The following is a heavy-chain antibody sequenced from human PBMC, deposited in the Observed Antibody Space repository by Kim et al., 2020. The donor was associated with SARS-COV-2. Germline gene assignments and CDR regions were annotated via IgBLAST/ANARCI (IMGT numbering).Heavy chain of an antibody. Sequence: ASVKVSCKASGYTFTSYGISWVRQAPGQGLEWMGWISAYNGNTNYAQKLQGRVTMTTDTSTSTAYMELRSLRSDDTAVYYCARDKGYGSGSPPSYYYYHYMDVWGKGTTVTVSS. CDR3: ARDKGYGSGSPPSYYYYHYMDV. CDR2: ISAYNGNT. J-gene: IGHJ6*03. D-gene: IGHD3-10*01. CDR1: GYTFTSYG. V-gene: IGHV1-18*01.